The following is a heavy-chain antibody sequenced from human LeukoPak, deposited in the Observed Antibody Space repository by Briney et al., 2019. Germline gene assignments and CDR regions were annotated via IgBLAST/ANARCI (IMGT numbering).Heavy chain of an antibody. CDR1: GYTFTGYY. J-gene: IGHJ4*02. D-gene: IGHD6-19*01. V-gene: IGHV1-2*02. CDR3: ARSPNLAVAAYFDY. Sequence: ASVKVSCKASGYTFTGYYMHWVRQAPGQGLEWMGWINPNSGGTNYAQKLQGRVTMTTDTSTSTAYMELRSLRSDDTAVYYCARSPNLAVAAYFDYWGQGTLVTVSS. CDR2: INPNSGGT.